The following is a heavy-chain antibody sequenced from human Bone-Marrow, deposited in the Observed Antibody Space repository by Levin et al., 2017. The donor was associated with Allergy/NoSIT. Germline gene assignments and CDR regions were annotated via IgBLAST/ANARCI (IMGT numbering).Heavy chain of an antibody. CDR3: ARVEGSQKPIDY. CDR2: IENSGITR. J-gene: IGHJ4*02. CDR1: GYTFTNYF. Sequence: KRGESLKISCKASGYTFTNYFIHWLRQAPGQGLEWMGLIENSGITRTNAQKFRGRLTMTRDTSTTTVYMELSSLTSDDTAIYYCARVEGSQKPIDYWGQGTLVTVSS. D-gene: IGHD1-1*01. V-gene: IGHV1-46*01.